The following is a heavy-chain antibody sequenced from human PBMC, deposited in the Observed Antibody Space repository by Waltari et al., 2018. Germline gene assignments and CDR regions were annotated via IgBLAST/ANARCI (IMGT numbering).Heavy chain of an antibody. J-gene: IGHJ3*02. CDR3: ATGDSHAFDM. Sequence: RLSCAASGFTFSSYYMHWVRQTPGKGLVWVSRINGYGTSTTYADSVKGRFTTSRDNARNTLHLQMNSLRVEDTAVYYCATGDSHAFDMWGQGTLVIVSS. CDR1: GFTFSSYY. V-gene: IGHV3-74*01. CDR2: INGYGTST. D-gene: IGHD4-17*01.